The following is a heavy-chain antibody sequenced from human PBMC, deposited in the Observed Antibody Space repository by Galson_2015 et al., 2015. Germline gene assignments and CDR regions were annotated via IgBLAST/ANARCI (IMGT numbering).Heavy chain of an antibody. Sequence: SLRLSCAGSGFSIGPYTMNWVRQAPGKGLEWVSSISSSSSYIYYADSAKGRFTISRDNAKNSLYLQMSSLRADDTAVYYCAPSAARETGFWGQGALVTVSS. V-gene: IGHV3-21*01. D-gene: IGHD6-13*01. J-gene: IGHJ4*02. CDR1: GFSIGPYT. CDR2: ISSSSSYI. CDR3: APSAARETGF.